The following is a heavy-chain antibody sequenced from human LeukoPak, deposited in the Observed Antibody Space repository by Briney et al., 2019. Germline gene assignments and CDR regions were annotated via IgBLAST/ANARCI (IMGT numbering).Heavy chain of an antibody. CDR2: INHSGSS. CDR3: ARSHCGGDCYSSRWQILYGYYYYYMDV. J-gene: IGHJ6*03. CDR1: GGSFRGFY. Sequence: PSETLSLTCAVYGGSFRGFYWTWIRQSPGKGLEWIGEINHSGSSSYNPSLKSRIMISVDMSKNQFSLKVRSVTAADTAVYYCARSHCGGDCYSSRWQILYGYYYYYMDVWGTETTVTVSS. D-gene: IGHD2-21*02. V-gene: IGHV4-34*01.